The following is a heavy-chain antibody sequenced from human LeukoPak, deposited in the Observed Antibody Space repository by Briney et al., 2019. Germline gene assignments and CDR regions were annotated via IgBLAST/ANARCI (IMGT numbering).Heavy chain of an antibody. J-gene: IGHJ3*02. CDR1: GYSFTSYW. D-gene: IGHD3-22*01. Sequence: GESLKISCKGSGYSFTSYWIGWVRQMPGKGLEWMGIIYPSDSDTRYSPSFQGQVTISADKSISTAYLQWSSLKASDTAMYYYARRDSSGRYAFDIWGQGTMVTVSS. CDR2: IYPSDSDT. CDR3: ARRDSSGRYAFDI. V-gene: IGHV5-51*01.